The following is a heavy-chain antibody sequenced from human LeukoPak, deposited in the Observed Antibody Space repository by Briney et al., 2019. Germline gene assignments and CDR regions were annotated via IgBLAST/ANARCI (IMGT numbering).Heavy chain of an antibody. D-gene: IGHD3-22*01. Sequence: GGSLRLSCAASGFTFSSYAMSWVRQAPGKGLEWVSAVGAGGTSTYYADSVKGRFTISRDNSKNTLYLQMNSLSAEDTAVYYCARASYYDRYFDYWGQGTLVTVSS. CDR3: ARASYYDRYFDY. CDR1: GFTFSSYA. J-gene: IGHJ4*02. V-gene: IGHV3-23*01. CDR2: VGAGGTST.